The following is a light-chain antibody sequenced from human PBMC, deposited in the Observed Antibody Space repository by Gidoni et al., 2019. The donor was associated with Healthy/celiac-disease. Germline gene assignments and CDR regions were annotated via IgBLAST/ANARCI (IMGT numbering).Light chain of an antibody. J-gene: IGKJ4*01. CDR2: DAS. V-gene: IGKV3-11*01. Sequence: EIVLTQSPATLPLSPGERATLSCRASQSVSSYLAWYQQKPGPAPRLLIYDASNRATGIPARFSGSGSGTDFTLTISSLEPEDFAVYYCQQRSNYLTFGGGTKVEIK. CDR3: QQRSNYLT. CDR1: QSVSSY.